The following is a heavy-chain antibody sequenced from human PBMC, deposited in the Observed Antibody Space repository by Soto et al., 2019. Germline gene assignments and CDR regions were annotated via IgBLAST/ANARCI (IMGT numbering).Heavy chain of an antibody. Sequence: SETLSLTCTISGGSVSVYYWSWIRQPPGQALEWIGYIYDSGSPYYNPSFRSRVIISADTSKNEISLKLTSATAADTAVYYCARGVGSSPPRYWGPGTQVTVSS. D-gene: IGHD1-26*01. J-gene: IGHJ4*02. CDR1: GGSVSVYY. CDR2: IYDSGSP. CDR3: ARGVGSSPPRY. V-gene: IGHV4-59*02.